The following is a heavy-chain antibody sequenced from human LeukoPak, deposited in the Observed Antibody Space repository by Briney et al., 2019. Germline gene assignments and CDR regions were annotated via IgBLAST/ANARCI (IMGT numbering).Heavy chain of an antibody. CDR2: IWYDGSKK. Sequence: GGSLRLSCAASGFTFSNYSMHWVRQTPGKGLEWVAVIWYDGSKKYYVDSVKGRFTISRDDSKKKIYLQMNSLRAEDTAVYYCAKAGAVKDSDYYLDVWGKGITVTVSS. CDR1: GFTFSNYS. J-gene: IGHJ6*03. V-gene: IGHV3-33*06. CDR3: AKAGAVKDSDYYLDV. D-gene: IGHD4-11*01.